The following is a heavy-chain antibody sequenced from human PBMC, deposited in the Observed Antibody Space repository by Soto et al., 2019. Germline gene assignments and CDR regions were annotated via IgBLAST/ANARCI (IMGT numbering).Heavy chain of an antibody. Sequence: SETLSLTCTVSGGSISSGDYYWSWIRQPPGKGLEWIGYIYYSGSTYYNPSLKSRVTISVDTSKNQFSLKLSSVTAADTAVYYCARVIFSMWSESRCFDYWGQGTLVTVSS. V-gene: IGHV4-30-4*01. D-gene: IGHD3-10*02. J-gene: IGHJ4*02. CDR3: ARVIFSMWSESRCFDY. CDR2: IYYSGST. CDR1: GGSISSGDYY.